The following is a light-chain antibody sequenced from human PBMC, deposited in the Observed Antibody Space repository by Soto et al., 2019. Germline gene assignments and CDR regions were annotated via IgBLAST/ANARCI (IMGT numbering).Light chain of an antibody. Sequence: IVLTQSPATLSLSPGERATLSCRARQTVSSYLSWYQHKPGQAPRLLIYGVSNSATGIPARFSGSGSGTDFTLTISSLEPEDSAVYYCQQRYNWLTFGGGTKVEIK. CDR1: QTVSSY. J-gene: IGKJ4*01. CDR3: QQRYNWLT. V-gene: IGKV3-11*01. CDR2: GVS.